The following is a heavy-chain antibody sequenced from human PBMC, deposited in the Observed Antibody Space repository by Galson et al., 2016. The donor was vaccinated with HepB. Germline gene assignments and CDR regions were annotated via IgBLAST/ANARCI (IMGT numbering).Heavy chain of an antibody. J-gene: IGHJ4*02. CDR1: GGNFNNYA. CDR3: ARGAPFTTVVASYYFDY. Sequence: SVKVSCKASGGNFNNYAFSWVRQAPGQGLEWMGGIIPIFGASNYAQNFQGRLTIAADDSTGTAYMELSSLRSEDTAVYYCARGAPFTTVVASYYFDYWGLGTLVTVSS. D-gene: IGHD4-23*01. V-gene: IGHV1-69*13. CDR2: IIPIFGAS.